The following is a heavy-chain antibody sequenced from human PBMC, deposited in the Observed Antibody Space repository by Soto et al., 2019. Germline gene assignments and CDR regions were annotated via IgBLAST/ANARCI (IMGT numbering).Heavy chain of an antibody. CDR3: AREGKRVSMVRGFDS. J-gene: IGHJ4*02. CDR2: IYFSGTT. D-gene: IGHD3-10*01. CDR1: GGSVSSSSYY. Sequence: PSETLSLTCTVSGGSVSSSSYYWTWLRQPPGKRLEWIGYIYFSGTTEYNPSLKRRVANSFDTSKNKFTLKLNSVNAADSAVFYCAREGKRVSMVRGFDSWGQGTLGTVSS. V-gene: IGHV4-61*01.